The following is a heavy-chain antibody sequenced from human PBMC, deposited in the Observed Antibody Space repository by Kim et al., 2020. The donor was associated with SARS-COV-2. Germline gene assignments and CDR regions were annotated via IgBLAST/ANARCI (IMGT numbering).Heavy chain of an antibody. D-gene: IGHD5-12*01. J-gene: IGHJ4*02. CDR3: ASQTEATINY. Sequence: TNSTPSLKRRVTITVATSQNQFSLKLSSVTAADTAVYYCASQTEATINYWGQGTLVTVSS. CDR2: T. V-gene: IGHV4-4*09.